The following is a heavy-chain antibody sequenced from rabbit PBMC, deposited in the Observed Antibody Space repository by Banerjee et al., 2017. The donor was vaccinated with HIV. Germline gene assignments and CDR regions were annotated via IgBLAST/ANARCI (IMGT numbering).Heavy chain of an antibody. J-gene: IGHJ4*01. V-gene: IGHV1S45*01. Sequence: QEQLVESGGGLVQPEGSLTLTCTASGFDLSSYHYMCWVRQAPGKGLEWIACIYNGDGNTYYAYWAKGRFTISKTSSTTVTLQLNSLTVADTATYFCARSYVDYIRYGDFTFNLWGQGTLVTDS. CDR2: IYNGDGNT. CDR3: ARSYVDYIRYGDFTFNL. D-gene: IGHD2-1*01. CDR1: GFDLSSYHY.